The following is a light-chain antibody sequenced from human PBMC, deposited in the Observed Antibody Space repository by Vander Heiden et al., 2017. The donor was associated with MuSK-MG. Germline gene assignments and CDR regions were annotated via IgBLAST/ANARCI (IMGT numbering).Light chain of an antibody. CDR1: SSDVGNYNL. Sequence: QPALSQPAPVSGAAGRSITISCTGTSSDVGNYNLVSWYQQHPGKAPKLMIYEGSKRPSGVSNRFSGSKSGNTASLTISGLQAEDEADYYCCSYAGSSSWVFGGGTKLTVL. CDR3: CSYAGSSSWV. J-gene: IGLJ3*02. V-gene: IGLV2-23*01. CDR2: EGS.